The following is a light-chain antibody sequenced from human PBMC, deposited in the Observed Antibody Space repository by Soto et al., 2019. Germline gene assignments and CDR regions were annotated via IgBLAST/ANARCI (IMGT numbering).Light chain of an antibody. CDR1: QSVYSSY. CDR3: HQYDSSSWT. J-gene: IGKJ1*01. V-gene: IGKV3-20*01. CDR2: SAS. Sequence: EIVLTQSPGTLSLSPGERATVFCRASQSVYSSYLAWFQQKPGQAPRLLIYSASRRATGIPDRFSGSGSGTDFTLTITRLEPEDFAVYYCHQYDSSSWTFGQGTKVEI.